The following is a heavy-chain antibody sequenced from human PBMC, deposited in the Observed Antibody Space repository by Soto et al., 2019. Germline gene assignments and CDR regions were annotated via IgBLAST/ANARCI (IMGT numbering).Heavy chain of an antibody. V-gene: IGHV4-34*01. Sequence: PSETLSLTCAVYGGSFSGYYWSWIRQPPGKGLEWIGDINHSGSTNYNPSLKSRVTISVDTSKNQFSLKLSSVTAADTAVYYCASHRITIFGVVTTFDYWGQGTLVTVSS. CDR2: INHSGST. CDR1: GGSFSGYY. J-gene: IGHJ4*02. D-gene: IGHD3-3*01. CDR3: ASHRITIFGVVTTFDY.